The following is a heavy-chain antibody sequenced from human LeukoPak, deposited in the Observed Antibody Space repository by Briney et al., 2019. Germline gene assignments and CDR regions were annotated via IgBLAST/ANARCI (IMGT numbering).Heavy chain of an antibody. Sequence: GESLKISCKGSGYSFTNYWINWVRQMPGKGLEWMGILYPGDSDTRYSPSFQGQVTISADKSISTAYLQWNSLKASDTAMYYCARSRSSGYLHAFDIWGQGTMVTVSS. D-gene: IGHD3-22*01. CDR1: GYSFTNYW. CDR3: ARSRSSGYLHAFDI. V-gene: IGHV5-51*01. J-gene: IGHJ3*02. CDR2: LYPGDSDT.